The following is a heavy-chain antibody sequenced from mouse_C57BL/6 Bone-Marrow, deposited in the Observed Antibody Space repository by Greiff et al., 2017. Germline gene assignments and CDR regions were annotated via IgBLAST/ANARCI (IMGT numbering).Heavy chain of an antibody. V-gene: IGHV14-4*01. Sequence: EVQVVESGAELVRPGASVKLSCTASGFNIKDDYMHWVKPRPDQGLEWIGWIDPENGDTEYASKFQGKATITADTSSNTAYLQLSSLTSEDTAVYYCKGYAMDYWGQGTSVTVSS. CDR3: KGYAMDY. CDR1: GFNIKDDY. J-gene: IGHJ4*01. CDR2: IDPENGDT.